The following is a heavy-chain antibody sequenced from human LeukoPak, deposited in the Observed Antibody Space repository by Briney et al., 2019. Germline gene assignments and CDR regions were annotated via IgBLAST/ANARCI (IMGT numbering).Heavy chain of an antibody. CDR3: ARSRWKRYYDSSGYIDY. Sequence: SETLSLTCAVYGGSFSGYYWSWIRQPPGKGLEWIGEINHSGSTNYNPSLKSRVTISGDPAKKQFSLKLSAVNAADTAVYYCARSRWKRYYDSSGYIDYWGQGTLVTVSS. CDR1: GGSFSGYY. V-gene: IGHV4-34*01. CDR2: INHSGST. D-gene: IGHD3-22*01. J-gene: IGHJ4*02.